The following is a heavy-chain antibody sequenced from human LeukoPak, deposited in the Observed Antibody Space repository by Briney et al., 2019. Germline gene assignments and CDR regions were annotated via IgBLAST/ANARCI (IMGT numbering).Heavy chain of an antibody. J-gene: IGHJ4*02. V-gene: IGHV3-64*01. D-gene: IGHD3-10*01. CDR3: TRYGGGQASYDY. CDR1: GFTFSSYA. Sequence: GGSLRLSCAASGFTFSSYAMHWVRQAPGKGLEYVSAIAPAGVSAYYANSVRDRFITSRDNSKNTLYLQMGSLRAEDMAVYNCTRYGGGQASYDYWGQGTLVTVSS. CDR2: IAPAGVSA.